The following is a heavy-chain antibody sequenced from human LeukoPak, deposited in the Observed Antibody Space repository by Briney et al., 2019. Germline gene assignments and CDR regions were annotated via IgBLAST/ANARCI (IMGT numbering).Heavy chain of an antibody. D-gene: IGHD4-17*01. J-gene: IGHJ4*02. CDR2: ISYDGTNK. Sequence: GGSLTLSCAASGFTFSNYAMHWLRQAPGKELVWVAVISYDGTNKYCADPVKGRLSISRDNAKNTLYLQMDSLRAEDTAVYYCARCSDKYGDYGHYWGQGTLVTVSS. CDR1: GFTFSNYA. CDR3: ARCSDKYGDYGHY. V-gene: IGHV3-30-3*01.